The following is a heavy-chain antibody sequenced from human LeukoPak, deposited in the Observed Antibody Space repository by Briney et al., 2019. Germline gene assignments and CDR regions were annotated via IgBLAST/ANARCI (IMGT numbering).Heavy chain of an antibody. J-gene: IGHJ3*02. V-gene: IGHV3-7*01. CDR3: AREAIVVVPATTDDAFDI. D-gene: IGHD2-2*01. CDR1: GFTFGSHW. Sequence: GGSLRLSCAASGFTFGSHWMSWVRQAPGKGLEWVANIKQDGGAKWYVDSVKGRFTISRDNAQNSLYLQMNSLRAEDTAVYYCAREAIVVVPATTDDAFDIWGQGTMVTVSS. CDR2: IKQDGGAK.